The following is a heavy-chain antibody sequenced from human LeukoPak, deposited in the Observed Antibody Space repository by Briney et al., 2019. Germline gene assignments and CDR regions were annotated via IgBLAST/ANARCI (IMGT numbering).Heavy chain of an antibody. D-gene: IGHD6-6*01. Sequence: ASVKVSCKASGYTFTSYDISWVRQAPGQGLEWMGGIIPIFGTANYAQKFQGRVTITADESTSTAYMELSSLRSEDTAVYYCARAPSSSEPPHYYYYGMDVWGQGTTVTVSS. V-gene: IGHV1-69*13. CDR1: GYTFTSYD. J-gene: IGHJ6*02. CDR2: IIPIFGTA. CDR3: ARAPSSSEPPHYYYYGMDV.